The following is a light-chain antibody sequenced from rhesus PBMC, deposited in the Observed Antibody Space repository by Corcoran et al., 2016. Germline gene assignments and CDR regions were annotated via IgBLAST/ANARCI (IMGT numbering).Light chain of an antibody. CDR1: QSVGSS. CDR3: QQSSNLYS. CDR2: GAS. Sequence: ETVVTQSPATLSLSPGERATLSCRASQSVGSSLAWYQQKPGQAPRLLIYGASSRATGIPDRFSGSWSGTDFTLTISSLEPEDVGVYYCQQSSNLYSFGQGTKVEIK. V-gene: IGKV3-24*04. J-gene: IGKJ2*01.